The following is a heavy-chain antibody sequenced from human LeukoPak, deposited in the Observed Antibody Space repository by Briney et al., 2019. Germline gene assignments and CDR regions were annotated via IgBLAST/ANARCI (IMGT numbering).Heavy chain of an antibody. J-gene: IGHJ4*02. CDR1: GFTFSSYG. D-gene: IGHD6-19*01. CDR2: IGYDGSNK. CDR3: ARRSGIAVAGAFDY. Sequence: PGGSLRLSCAASGFTFSSYGMHWVRQAPGKGLEWVAFIGYDGSNKYYADSVKGRFTISRDNSKNTLYLQMNSLRAEDTAVYYCARRSGIAVAGAFDYWGQGTLVTVSS. V-gene: IGHV3-33*01.